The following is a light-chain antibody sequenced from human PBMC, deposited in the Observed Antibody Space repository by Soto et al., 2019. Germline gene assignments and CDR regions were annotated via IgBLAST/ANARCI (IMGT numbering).Light chain of an antibody. CDR2: DAS. J-gene: IGKJ1*01. CDR3: QQYNSYSWT. Sequence: DIKMTQSPSTRSASAGDTGTITCRASQSISSWLAWYQQKPGKAPKLLIYDASSLESGVPSRFSGSGSGTEFTLTISSLQPDDFATYYCQQYNSYSWTFGQGTKVDI. CDR1: QSISSW. V-gene: IGKV1-5*01.